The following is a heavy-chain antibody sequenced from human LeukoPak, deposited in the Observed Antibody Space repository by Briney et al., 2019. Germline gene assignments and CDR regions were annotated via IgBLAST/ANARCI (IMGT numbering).Heavy chain of an antibody. Sequence: PGRSLRLSCAASGFTFSSYGMHWVRQAPGKGLEWVAVIWYDGSNKYYADSVKGRFTISRDNSKNTLYLQMNSLRAEDTAVYYCARGGNDYGDYADYWGQGTLVTVSS. CDR2: IWYDGSNK. CDR1: GFTFSSYG. V-gene: IGHV3-33*01. D-gene: IGHD4-17*01. J-gene: IGHJ4*02. CDR3: ARGGNDYGDYADY.